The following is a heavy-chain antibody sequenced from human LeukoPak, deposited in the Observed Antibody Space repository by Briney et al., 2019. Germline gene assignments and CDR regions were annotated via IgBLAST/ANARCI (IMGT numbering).Heavy chain of an antibody. CDR1: GYSITSHY. CDR2: IYSSGST. V-gene: IGHV4-4*07. CDR3: ASGRGYMNAHYYFDY. J-gene: IGHJ4*02. D-gene: IGHD5-18*01. Sequence: SETLSLTCTVSGYSITSHYWSWIRQPAGQGLEWIVRIYSSGSTTYNPSLTTRVTMSVDTSKNQFSLNLSSVTAADTAMYYCASGRGYMNAHYYFDYWGQGTLVTVSS.